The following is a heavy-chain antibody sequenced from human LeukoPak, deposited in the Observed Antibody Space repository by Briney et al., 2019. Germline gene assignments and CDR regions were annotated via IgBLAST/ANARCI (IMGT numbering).Heavy chain of an antibody. CDR3: ARTYNWNVRAWNWFVP. V-gene: IGHV4-34*01. J-gene: IGHJ5*02. CDR2: INHSGST. D-gene: IGHD1-20*01. Sequence: SETLSLTCAVYGGSFSGYYWSWIRQPPGKGLERIGEINHSGSTNYNPSLKSRVTISVDTSKNQFSLKLSSVTAADTAVYYCARTYNWNVRAWNWFVPWGQGTLVTVSS. CDR1: GGSFSGYY.